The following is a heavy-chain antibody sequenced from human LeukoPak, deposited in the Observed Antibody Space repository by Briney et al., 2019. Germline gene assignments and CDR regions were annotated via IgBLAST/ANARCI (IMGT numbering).Heavy chain of an antibody. V-gene: IGHV3-21*01. J-gene: IGHJ6*02. Sequence: GGSLRLSCAASGFTFSTYRMNWVRQAPGKGLELVSSISSSSSYIYYADSVKGRFTISRDNGKNSLYLQMNSLRAEDTAVFYCAKDSNSSNYYYGMDVWGQGTTVTVSS. CDR1: GFTFSTYR. CDR3: AKDSNSSNYYYGMDV. D-gene: IGHD6-6*01. CDR2: ISSSSSYI.